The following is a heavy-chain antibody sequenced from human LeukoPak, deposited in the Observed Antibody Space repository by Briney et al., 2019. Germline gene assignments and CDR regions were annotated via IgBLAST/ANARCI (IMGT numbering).Heavy chain of an antibody. CDR2: MNPKSGNS. CDR1: GNTLTTYD. V-gene: IGHV1-8*01. D-gene: IGHD1-14*01. CDR3: AIWEPAPNAFDP. Sequence: ASVKVSCKASGNTLTTYDFDWVRQASGQGLEWMGWMNPKSGNSGYAESFQGRISLDINRSTDTAYMELTSLRFEDTAVYYCAIWEPAPNAFDPWGQGTLVTVSS. J-gene: IGHJ5*02.